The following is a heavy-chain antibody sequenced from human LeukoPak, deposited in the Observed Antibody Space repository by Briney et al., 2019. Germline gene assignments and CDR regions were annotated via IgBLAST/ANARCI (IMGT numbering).Heavy chain of an antibody. CDR3: ATYTHWVAGDV. CDR1: GFAFNTYS. CDR2: INSRGDTT. D-gene: IGHD3-16*01. Sequence: GGSLRLSCVASGFAFNTYSMNWVRQAPGKGLEWLSFINSRGDTTYYADSVRGRFTISRDNAKSSLYLQMNSLRAEDTAVYYCATYTHWVAGDVWGQGTTVTVSS. J-gene: IGHJ6*02. V-gene: IGHV3-48*04.